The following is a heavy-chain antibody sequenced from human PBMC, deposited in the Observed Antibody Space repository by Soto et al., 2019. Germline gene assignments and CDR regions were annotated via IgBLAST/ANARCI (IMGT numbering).Heavy chain of an antibody. CDR2: IWYDGSNK. CDR3: ARGSEYDFWSGILFDY. CDR1: GFTFSSYG. V-gene: IGHV3-33*01. Sequence: QVQLVESGGGVVQPGRSLRLSCAASGFTFSSYGMHWVRQAPGKGLEWVAVIWYDGSNKYYADSVKGRFTISRDNSKNTLYLQMNSLRAEDTAVYYCARGSEYDFWSGILFDYWGQGTLVTVSS. D-gene: IGHD3-3*01. J-gene: IGHJ4*02.